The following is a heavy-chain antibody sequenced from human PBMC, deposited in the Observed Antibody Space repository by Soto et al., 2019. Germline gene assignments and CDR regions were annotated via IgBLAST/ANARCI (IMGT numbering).Heavy chain of an antibody. Sequence: GGSLRLSCAASGLTFSSYSMNWVRQAPGKGLEWVSYISSSSSTIYYADSVKGPFTISRDNAKNSLYLQMNSLRDEDTAVYYCARVRGIVPTTTPLDYWGQGTLVTVSS. D-gene: IGHD2-2*01. CDR2: ISSSSSTI. J-gene: IGHJ4*02. CDR1: GLTFSSYS. CDR3: ARVRGIVPTTTPLDY. V-gene: IGHV3-48*02.